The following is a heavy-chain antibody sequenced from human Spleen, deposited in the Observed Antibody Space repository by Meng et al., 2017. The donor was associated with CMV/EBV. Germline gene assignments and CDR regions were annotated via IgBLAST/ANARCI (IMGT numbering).Heavy chain of an antibody. CDR2: IKQDGSEI. V-gene: IGHV3-7*01. Sequence: GGSLRLSCAASGFTFTSFWMSWVRQAPGKGLEWVANIKQDGSEIYYVDSVKGRFTISRDNAKNSLYLQMNSLRAEDTAVYSCARVYCTSTSRFKPPDFWGQGTLVTVSS. CDR3: ARVYCTSTSRFKPPDF. J-gene: IGHJ4*02. D-gene: IGHD2-2*01. CDR1: GFTFTSFW.